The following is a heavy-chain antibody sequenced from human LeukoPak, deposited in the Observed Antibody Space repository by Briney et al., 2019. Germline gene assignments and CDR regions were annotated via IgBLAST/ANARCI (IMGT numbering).Heavy chain of an antibody. J-gene: IGHJ4*02. Sequence: GGSLRLSCAASGFTFNNYAMNWVRQAPGKGLEWVSSISGGGETTYYADSAKGRFTISRDNSQNTLYLQMNSLRAEDTAVYYCARVYADYVGYFFFDYWGQGTLATVSS. CDR3: ARVYADYVGYFFFDY. V-gene: IGHV3-23*01. CDR2: ISGGGETT. D-gene: IGHD4-17*01. CDR1: GFTFNNYA.